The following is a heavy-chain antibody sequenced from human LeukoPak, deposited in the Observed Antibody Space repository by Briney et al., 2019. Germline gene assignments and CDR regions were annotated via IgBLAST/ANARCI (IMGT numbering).Heavy chain of an antibody. V-gene: IGHV4-59*01. CDR3: ASESSGSYYNYFDY. J-gene: IGHJ4*02. CDR2: VYYRGTT. Sequence: SETLSLTCTVSGGSISSYYWSWIRRPPGKGLEWIGYVYYRGTTNYSPSLKSRVTMSVDTSKNQFSLKLSSVTAADTAVYYCASESSGSYYNYFDYWGQGTLVTVSS. D-gene: IGHD3-22*01. CDR1: GGSISSYY.